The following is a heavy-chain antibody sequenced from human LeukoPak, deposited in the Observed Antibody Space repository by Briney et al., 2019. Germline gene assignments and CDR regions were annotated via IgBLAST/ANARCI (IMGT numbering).Heavy chain of an antibody. CDR3: ARDWGNSWPDAFGI. D-gene: IGHD6-13*01. Sequence: ASVKVSCKASGYTFTSYGISWVRQAPGQGLEWMGWISSYTGNTNYAQKLQGRVTMTTDTSTSTAYMELRSLRSDDTAVYYCARDWGNSWPDAFGIWGRGTMVTVSS. CDR1: GYTFTSYG. V-gene: IGHV1-18*01. CDR2: ISSYTGNT. J-gene: IGHJ3*02.